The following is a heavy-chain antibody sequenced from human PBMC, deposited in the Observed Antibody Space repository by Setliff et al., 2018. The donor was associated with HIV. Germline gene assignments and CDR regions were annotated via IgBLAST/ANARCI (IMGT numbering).Heavy chain of an antibody. Sequence: PSETLSLTCAVYRGSFCHYYWTWIRQSPGKGLEWIAEINQERTTFYNPSLKSRVTMSLDTSRNEVSLRLSSVTAADTATYFCARVRFNFDNVRCFDLWGPGTLVTVSS. J-gene: IGHJ2*01. CDR1: RGSFCHYY. CDR3: ARVRFNFDNVRCFDL. CDR2: INQERTT. V-gene: IGHV4-34*01. D-gene: IGHD1-20*01.